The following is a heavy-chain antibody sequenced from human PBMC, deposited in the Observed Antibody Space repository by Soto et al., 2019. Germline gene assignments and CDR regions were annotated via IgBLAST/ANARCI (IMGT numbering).Heavy chain of an antibody. J-gene: IGHJ6*02. CDR1: GGTFSSYA. D-gene: IGHD3-3*01. CDR3: ARGRVLRFLEWLPPTYGMDV. V-gene: IGHV1-69*01. CDR2: IIPIFGTA. Sequence: QVQLVQSGAEVKKPGSSVKVSCKASGGTFSSYAISWVRQAPGQGLEWMGGIIPIFGTANYAQKFQGRVTSTADESTSTAYMELSSLRSEDTAVYYCARGRVLRFLEWLPPTYGMDVWGQGTTVTVSS.